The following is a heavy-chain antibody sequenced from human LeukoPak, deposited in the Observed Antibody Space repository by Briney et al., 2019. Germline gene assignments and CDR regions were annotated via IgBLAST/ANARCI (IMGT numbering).Heavy chain of an antibody. CDR1: GFTFDDYG. Sequence: GGSLRLSCAASGFTFDDYGMSWVRHAPGKGLEWVSGINWNGGSTGYADSVKGRFTISRDNAKNSLYLQMNSLRAEDTALYHCARGLYGDYADYWGQGTLVTVSS. J-gene: IGHJ4*02. CDR2: INWNGGST. V-gene: IGHV3-20*01. D-gene: IGHD4-17*01. CDR3: ARGLYGDYADY.